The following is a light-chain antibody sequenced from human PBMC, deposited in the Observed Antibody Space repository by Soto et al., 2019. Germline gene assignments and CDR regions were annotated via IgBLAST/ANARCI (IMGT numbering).Light chain of an antibody. J-gene: IGLJ1*01. V-gene: IGLV2-14*01. Sequence: QYSLTQPASVSGSPGQPITISCSGTSSDVGAYNYVSWYQHHPGKVPKLFIYEVTNRPSGVSDRFSGSKSGNTASLTISGLQAEDEADYYCSSKRDSSTLFVFGTGTKVTVL. CDR2: EVT. CDR3: SSKRDSSTLFV. CDR1: SSDVGAYNY.